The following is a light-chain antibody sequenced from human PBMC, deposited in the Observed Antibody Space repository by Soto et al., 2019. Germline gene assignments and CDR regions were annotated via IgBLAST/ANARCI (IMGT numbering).Light chain of an antibody. J-gene: IGKJ3*01. CDR2: DAS. CDR3: QQYDNLPPT. Sequence: DIVMTQSPDSLAVSLGERATINCKSSQSILYSSNNKNYLAWYQQKPGKAPKLLIYDASNLKTGVPLRFSGSGFGTDFTFTISSLQAEDIATYYCQQYDNLPPTFGPGTKVEFK. V-gene: IGKV4-1*01. CDR1: QSILYSSNNKNY.